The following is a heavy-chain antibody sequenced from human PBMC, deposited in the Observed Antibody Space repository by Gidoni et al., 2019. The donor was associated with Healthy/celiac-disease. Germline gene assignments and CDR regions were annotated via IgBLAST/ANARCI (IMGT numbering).Heavy chain of an antibody. CDR2: IYYSGST. D-gene: IGHD2-21*02. Sequence: QVQLQESGPGLVKPSQTLSLTCTVSGGSISSGGYYWSWIRQHPGKGLEWIGYIYYSGSTYYNPSLKSRVTISVDTSKNQFSLKLSSVTAADTAVYYCARAGYCGGDCYSPVVDYWGQGTLVTVSS. V-gene: IGHV4-31*03. CDR3: ARAGYCGGDCYSPVVDY. CDR1: GGSISSGGYY. J-gene: IGHJ4*02.